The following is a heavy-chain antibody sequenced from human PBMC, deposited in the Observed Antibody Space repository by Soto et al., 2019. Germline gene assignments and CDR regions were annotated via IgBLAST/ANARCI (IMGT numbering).Heavy chain of an antibody. CDR1: GDSISGGDVY. Sequence: QVQLQESGPGLVKPSQTLSLSCTVSGDSISGGDVYWSWIRQSPGKALEWIAHISYGGYKFYNPSLNSRVTMSVDTSRNQVFLKSSSVTVADTAVYYCATVNGSFLSFFDNWGQGTLVAVSS. CDR3: ATVNGSFLSFFDN. CDR2: ISYGGYK. D-gene: IGHD2-8*01. V-gene: IGHV4-30-4*08. J-gene: IGHJ4*02.